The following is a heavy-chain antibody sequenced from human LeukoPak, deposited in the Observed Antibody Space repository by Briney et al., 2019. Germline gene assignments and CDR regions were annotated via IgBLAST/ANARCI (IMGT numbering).Heavy chain of an antibody. Sequence: PGGSLRLSCAASGFTFSSYAMRWVRQAPGKGLEWVAVISYDGSNKYYADSVKGRFTISRDNSKNTLYLQMNSLRAEDTAVHYCARQRKQWLVRLLRYYFDYWGQGTLVTVSS. V-gene: IGHV3-30-3*01. D-gene: IGHD6-19*01. CDR2: ISYDGSNK. CDR3: ARQRKQWLVRLLRYYFDY. CDR1: GFTFSSYA. J-gene: IGHJ4*02.